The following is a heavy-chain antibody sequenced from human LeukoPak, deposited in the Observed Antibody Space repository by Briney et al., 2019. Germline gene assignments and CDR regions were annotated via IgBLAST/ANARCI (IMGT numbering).Heavy chain of an antibody. Sequence: PGGSLRLSCAASGFTFSSYAMSWVRQAPGKGLEWVSAISGSGGSTYYADSVKGRFTISRDNSKNTLYLQMNSLRAEDTAVYYCAEGWGGGPQAEYFQDWGQGTLVTVSS. D-gene: IGHD3-16*01. CDR2: ISGSGGST. J-gene: IGHJ1*01. CDR3: AEGWGGGPQAEYFQD. V-gene: IGHV3-23*01. CDR1: GFTFSSYA.